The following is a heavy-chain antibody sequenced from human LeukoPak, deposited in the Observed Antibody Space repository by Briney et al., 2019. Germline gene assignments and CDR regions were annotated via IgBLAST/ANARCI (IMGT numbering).Heavy chain of an antibody. J-gene: IGHJ4*02. D-gene: IGHD3-10*01. CDR1: GGSISSYY. V-gene: IGHV4-4*07. CDR2: IYTSGST. CDR3: ASRRHGSGSYYTFDY. Sequence: SETLSLTCTVSGGSISSYYWSWIRQPAGKGLEWIGRIYTSGSTNYNPSLKSRVTMSVDTSKNQFSLKLSSVTAADTAVYYCASRRHGSGSYYTFDYWGQGTLVTVSS.